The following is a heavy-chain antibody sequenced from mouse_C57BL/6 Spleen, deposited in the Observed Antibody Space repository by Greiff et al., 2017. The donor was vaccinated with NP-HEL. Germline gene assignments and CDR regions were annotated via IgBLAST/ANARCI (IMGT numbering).Heavy chain of an antibody. CDR3: ARRGRTGQFAY. D-gene: IGHD4-1*01. Sequence: QVQLQQPGAELVMPGASVKLSCKASGYTFTSYWMHWVKQRPGQGLEWIGEIDPSDSYTNYNQKFKGKSTLTVDKSSSTAYMQLSSLTSEDSAVYYCARRGRTGQFAYWGQGTLVTVSA. CDR1: GYTFTSYW. J-gene: IGHJ3*01. V-gene: IGHV1-69*01. CDR2: IDPSDSYT.